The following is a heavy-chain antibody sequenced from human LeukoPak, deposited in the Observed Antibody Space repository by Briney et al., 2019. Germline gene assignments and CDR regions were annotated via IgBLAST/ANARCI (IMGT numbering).Heavy chain of an antibody. J-gene: IGHJ3*02. CDR3: ASEGELRDAFDI. Sequence: SETLSLTCTVSGGSISSYYWRWIRQPPGEGLEWIGYIYYSGSTNYNPSLKSRVNIPEDPSKNQFSLKLSSVTAADTAVYYCASEGELRDAFDIWGQETMVTVSS. CDR2: IYYSGST. D-gene: IGHD1-26*01. CDR1: GGSISSYY. V-gene: IGHV4-59*01.